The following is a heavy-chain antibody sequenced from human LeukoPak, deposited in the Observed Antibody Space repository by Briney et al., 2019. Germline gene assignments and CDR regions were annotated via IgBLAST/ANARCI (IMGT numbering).Heavy chain of an antibody. CDR2: IKQDGSEK. V-gene: IGHV3-7*01. Sequence: AGGSLRPSCAASGFTFSSYWMSWVRQAPGKGLEWVANIKQDGSEKYYVDSVKGRFTISRDNAKNSLYLQMNSLRAEDTAVYYCARPRQHGSGYYKYWGQGTLVTVSS. CDR3: ARPRQHGSGYYKY. D-gene: IGHD3-3*01. CDR1: GFTFSSYW. J-gene: IGHJ4*02.